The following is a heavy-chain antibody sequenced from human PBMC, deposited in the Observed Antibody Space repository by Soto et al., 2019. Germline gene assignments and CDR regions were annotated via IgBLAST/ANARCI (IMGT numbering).Heavy chain of an antibody. J-gene: IGHJ2*01. CDR3: AKEDPDWYFAL. V-gene: IGHV3-30*18. CDR2: ISYDGSNK. CDR1: GFTFSSYG. Sequence: QVQLVESGGGVVQPGRSLRLSCAASGFTFSSYGMHWVRQAPGKGLEWVAVISYDGSNKYYADSVTGRFTISRDNSKNTLYKQMNSLSAEDPAVYYSAKEDPDWYFALWGRRTLVTVSS.